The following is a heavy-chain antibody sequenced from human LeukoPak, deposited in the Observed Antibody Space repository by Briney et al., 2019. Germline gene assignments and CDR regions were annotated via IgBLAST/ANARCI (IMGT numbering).Heavy chain of an antibody. CDR2: ISSSSSYI. Sequence: GGSLRLSCAASGFTFSSYSMNWVRQAPGKGLEWVSSISSSSSYIYYADSVKGRFTNSRDNAKNSLYLQMNSLRAEDTAVYYCARDSLAGPPVHYFDYWGQGTLVTVSS. CDR1: GFTFSSYS. D-gene: IGHD7-27*01. J-gene: IGHJ4*02. CDR3: ARDSLAGPPVHYFDY. V-gene: IGHV3-21*01.